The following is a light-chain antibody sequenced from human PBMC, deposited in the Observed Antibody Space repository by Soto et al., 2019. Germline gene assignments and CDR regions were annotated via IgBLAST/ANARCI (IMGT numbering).Light chain of an antibody. CDR1: QGVSAY. Sequence: DIQMTQFPSSLSASVGDRVTITCRASQGVSAYLLWYQQRQGRAPRLLIYSASSLVSGVPSRFSGSGSGKNFTLTISRLKPEDFATDYCQQSYRTPHTFGQGTRLETK. CDR3: QQSYRTPHT. V-gene: IGKV1-39*01. CDR2: SAS. J-gene: IGKJ2*01.